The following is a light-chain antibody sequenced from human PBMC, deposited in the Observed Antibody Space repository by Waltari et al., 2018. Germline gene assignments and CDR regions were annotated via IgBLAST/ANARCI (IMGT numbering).Light chain of an antibody. CDR1: TTNIGNNY. CDR2: RDS. J-gene: IGLJ1*01. V-gene: IGLV1-47*01. Sequence: QSVLTQSPSASGTPGQSVAISCSGGTTNIGNNYVYWYQQLPGTAPKLLIYRDSQRPSGVPGRFSGSKSGTSASLAISGLRSEDEADYYCVTWDDSLGGYYVFGTGTKVTVL. CDR3: VTWDDSLGGYYV.